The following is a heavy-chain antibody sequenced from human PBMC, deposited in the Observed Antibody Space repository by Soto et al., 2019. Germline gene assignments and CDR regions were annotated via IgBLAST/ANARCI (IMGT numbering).Heavy chain of an antibody. J-gene: IGHJ4*02. D-gene: IGHD6-19*01. CDR1: GFTFISYS. CDR2: ISSSSSYI. Sequence: PWGSLRLSCAASGFTFISYSINCFRQSQGKGLEWVSSISSSSSYIYYADSVNGRFTISRDNAKNSLYLQMNSLRAEDTAVYYCASRGSGWSYDYWGQGTLVTVSS. V-gene: IGHV3-21*01. CDR3: ASRGSGWSYDY.